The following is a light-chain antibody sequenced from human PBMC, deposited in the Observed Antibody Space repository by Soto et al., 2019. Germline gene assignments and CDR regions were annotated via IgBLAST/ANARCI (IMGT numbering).Light chain of an antibody. V-gene: IGKV3-15*01. CDR1: QSIANN. Sequence: IVLTQSPATLSLSPGERATLSCRASQSIANNLAWYQQRPGQAPRLLIHGASTRATGIPARFSGSRSGTEFTLTISSLQSEDSAVYYCQQYHDWPPLTFGGGTKVDIK. CDR3: QQYHDWPPLT. CDR2: GAS. J-gene: IGKJ4*01.